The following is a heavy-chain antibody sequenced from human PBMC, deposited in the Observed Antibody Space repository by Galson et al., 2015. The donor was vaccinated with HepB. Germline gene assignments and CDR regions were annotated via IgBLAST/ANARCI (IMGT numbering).Heavy chain of an antibody. J-gene: IGHJ4*02. D-gene: IGHD2-15*01. CDR2: INNDGSGT. Sequence: SLRLSCAASGFSFSTYWMHWVRQVPGKGLVWVSRINNDGSGTYYADSVKGRFTISRDNAKNTLYLEMNSLRDEDTAVYYCTKDGVWVGPASDYWGQGTPVTVSS. CDR1: GFSFSTYW. V-gene: IGHV3-74*01. CDR3: TKDGVWVGPASDY.